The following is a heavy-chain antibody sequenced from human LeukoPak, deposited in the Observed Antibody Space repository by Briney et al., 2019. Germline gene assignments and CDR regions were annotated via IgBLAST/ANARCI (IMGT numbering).Heavy chain of an antibody. CDR3: ARGITLIRGLIITWFDP. D-gene: IGHD3-10*01. Sequence: ASVKVSCKSSGYIFTSCDIYWARQATGQGLEWMGWMDPNSGNTGYAQKFQGRVTMTTNTSISTAYMELSSLRSEDTAVYYCARGITLIRGLIITWFDPWGPGTLVAVSS. CDR2: MDPNSGNT. CDR1: GYIFTSCD. J-gene: IGHJ5*02. V-gene: IGHV1-8*01.